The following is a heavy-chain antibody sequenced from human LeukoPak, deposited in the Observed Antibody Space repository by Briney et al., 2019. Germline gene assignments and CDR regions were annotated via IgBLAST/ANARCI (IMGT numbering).Heavy chain of an antibody. CDR1: GGTFSSYA. V-gene: IGHV1-69*05. CDR2: IIPIFGTA. Sequence: ASVKVSCKASGGTFSSYAISWVRQAPGQGLEWMGGIIPIFGTANYAQKFQGRVTITTDESTSTAYMELSSLRSEDTAVYYCARDGASLGELSLYHLPYNWFDPWGQGTLVTVSS. J-gene: IGHJ5*02. D-gene: IGHD3-16*02. CDR3: ARDGASLGELSLYHLPYNWFDP.